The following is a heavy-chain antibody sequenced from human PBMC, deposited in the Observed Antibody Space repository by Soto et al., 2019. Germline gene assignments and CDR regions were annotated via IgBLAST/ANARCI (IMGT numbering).Heavy chain of an antibody. CDR1: GGSISSGDYY. D-gene: IGHD4-17*01. J-gene: IGHJ2*01. V-gene: IGHV4-30-4*01. CDR2: IYYSGST. CDR3: AGGGEGAVTDGYFDL. Sequence: QVQLQESGPGLVKPSQTLSLTCTVSGGSISSGDYYWSWIRQPPGKGLEWIGYIYYSGSTYYNPSLRSRVTISVDTSKNQVSLKLSSVTAADTAVYYCAGGGEGAVTDGYFDLWGRGTLVTVSS.